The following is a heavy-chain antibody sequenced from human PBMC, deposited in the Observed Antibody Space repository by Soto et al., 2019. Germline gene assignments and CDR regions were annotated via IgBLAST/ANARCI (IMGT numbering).Heavy chain of an antibody. D-gene: IGHD6-13*01. Sequence: PSETLSLTCNVSGGSISSSRSYWAWFRQPPGKELEGIANIFYAGNTYYNPSLKSRVTVSVDTSKNQFSLKLDSVTAADTAVYYCARQAAAPGIDLWFDPWGQGTLVTVSS. CDR3: ARQAAAPGIDLWFDP. CDR1: GGSISSSRSY. V-gene: IGHV4-39*01. J-gene: IGHJ5*02. CDR2: IFYAGNT.